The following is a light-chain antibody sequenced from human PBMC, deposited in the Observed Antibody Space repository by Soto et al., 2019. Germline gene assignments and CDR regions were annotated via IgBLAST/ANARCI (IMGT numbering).Light chain of an antibody. CDR3: QQYNNWPT. Sequence: EIVMTQSPAPLSVSPGERATLSCRASQSVSSNLAWYQQKPGQAPRLLIYGASNRATGIPARFSGSGSGTEFTLTISSLQSEDFAVYYCQQYNNWPTFGPGTKVDIK. CDR1: QSVSSN. CDR2: GAS. J-gene: IGKJ3*01. V-gene: IGKV3-15*01.